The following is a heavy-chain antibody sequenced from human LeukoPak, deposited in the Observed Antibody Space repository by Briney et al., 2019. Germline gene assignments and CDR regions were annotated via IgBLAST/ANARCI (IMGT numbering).Heavy chain of an antibody. Sequence: GASLRLSCAASGFTFSSYGMHWVSQDPGKGLEWVALIRYDGSNKYYGDSVKGRFTISRDNSKNTLYLQMNSLKAEDTAVYYCAKEGGITIFGVVTDYYYYMDVWGKGTTVTVSS. J-gene: IGHJ6*03. CDR2: IRYDGSNK. V-gene: IGHV3-30*02. CDR3: AKEGGITIFGVVTDYYYYMDV. D-gene: IGHD3-3*01. CDR1: GFTFSSYG.